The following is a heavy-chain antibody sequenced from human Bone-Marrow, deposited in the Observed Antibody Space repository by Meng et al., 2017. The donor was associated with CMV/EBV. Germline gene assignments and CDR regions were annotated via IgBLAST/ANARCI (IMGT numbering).Heavy chain of an antibody. CDR1: GFTFSSYW. J-gene: IGHJ6*02. Sequence: GESLKISCAASGFTFSSYWMSWVRQAPGKGLEWVANIKPDGSEKQYVDSVKGRFTISRDNAENSLYLQMNSLRAEDTALYYCAKDRGCSSTSCYYYYGMDVWGQGTTVTVSS. CDR2: IKPDGSEK. CDR3: AKDRGCSSTSCYYYYGMDV. D-gene: IGHD2-2*01. V-gene: IGHV3-7*03.